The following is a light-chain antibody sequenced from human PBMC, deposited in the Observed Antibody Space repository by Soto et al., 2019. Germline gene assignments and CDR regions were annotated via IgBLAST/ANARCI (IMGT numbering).Light chain of an antibody. CDR2: EVN. CDR1: SRDVGGDNY. Sequence: ALTQAPYASASPGQSAAISCTGTSRDVGGDNYVSWYQQHPGKAPKLMIYEVNKRPSGVPDRFSGSKSGNTASLTVSGLQAEDEADYYCSSYAGSSNVFGTGTKVT. V-gene: IGLV2-8*01. J-gene: IGLJ1*01. CDR3: SSYAGSSNV.